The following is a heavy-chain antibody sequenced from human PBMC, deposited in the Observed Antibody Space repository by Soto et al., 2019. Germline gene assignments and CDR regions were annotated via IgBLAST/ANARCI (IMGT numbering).Heavy chain of an antibody. CDR2: ISGSGGST. D-gene: IGHD3-16*02. J-gene: IGHJ4*02. CDR1: GFTFSSYA. CDR3: AYTPPYDYIWGSYRPFDY. V-gene: IGHV3-23*01. Sequence: GGSLRLSCAASGFTFSSYAMSWVRQAPGKGLEWVSAISGSGGSTYYADSVKGRFTISRDNSKNTLYLQMNSLRAEDTAVYYCAYTPPYDYIWGSYRPFDYWGQGTLVTVSS.